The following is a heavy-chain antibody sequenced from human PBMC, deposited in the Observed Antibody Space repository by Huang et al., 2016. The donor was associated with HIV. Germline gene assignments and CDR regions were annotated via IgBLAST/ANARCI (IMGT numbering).Heavy chain of an antibody. J-gene: IGHJ4*02. CDR3: ATVDYYDTSGPQRGYFDN. D-gene: IGHD3-22*01. Sequence: QVQLVQSGAEVKKPGSSVKVSCKASGGSFRNFAIGWVRQAPGQGLEGMEGIIPTLGTANYEQKFQGRVTMIADESTSTAYMELSSLRSEDTAVYYCATVDYYDTSGPQRGYFDNWGQGTLVTVSS. CDR1: GGSFRNFA. CDR2: IIPTLGTA. V-gene: IGHV1-69*01.